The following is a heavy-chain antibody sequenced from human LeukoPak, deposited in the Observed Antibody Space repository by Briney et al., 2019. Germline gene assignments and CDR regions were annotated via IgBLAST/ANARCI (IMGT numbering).Heavy chain of an antibody. D-gene: IGHD3-10*01. V-gene: IGHV4-34*01. Sequence: TSETLSLTCAVYGGSFSGYYWSWIRQPPGKGLEWIGEINHSGSTNYNPSLKSRVTISVDTSKNQFSLKLSSVTAADTAVYYCARPNRPLLLWFGELPYYFDYWGQGTLVTVSS. CDR1: GGSFSGYY. J-gene: IGHJ4*02. CDR2: INHSGST. CDR3: ARPNRPLLLWFGELPYYFDY.